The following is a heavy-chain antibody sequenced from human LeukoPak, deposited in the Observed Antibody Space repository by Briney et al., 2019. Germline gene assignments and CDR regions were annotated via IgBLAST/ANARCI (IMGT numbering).Heavy chain of an antibody. V-gene: IGHV4-59*01. J-gene: IGHJ6*02. CDR2: IYYSGST. CDR3: ASSNSRGYYYGMDV. CDR1: GGSISSYY. Sequence: SETLSLTCTVSGGSISSYYWSWIRQPPGKGLEWIGYIYYSGSTNYNPSLKSRVTISVDTSKNQFPLKLSSVTAADTAVYYCASSNSRGYYYGMDVWGQGTTVTVSS. D-gene: IGHD3-3*01.